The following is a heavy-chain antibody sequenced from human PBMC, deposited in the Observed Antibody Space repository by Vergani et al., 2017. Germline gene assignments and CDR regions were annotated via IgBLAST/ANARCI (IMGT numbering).Heavy chain of an antibody. J-gene: IGHJ3*02. D-gene: IGHD2-2*02. Sequence: EVQLLESGGGLVQPGGSLRLSCAASGFTFSSYAMSWVRQAPGKGLEWVSSISSSSSYIYYADSVKGRFTISRDNAKNSLYLQMNSLRAEDTAVYYCARELYCPSPDAFDIWGQGTMVTVSS. CDR3: ARELYCPSPDAFDI. CDR2: ISSSSSYI. CDR1: GFTFSSYA. V-gene: IGHV3-21*01.